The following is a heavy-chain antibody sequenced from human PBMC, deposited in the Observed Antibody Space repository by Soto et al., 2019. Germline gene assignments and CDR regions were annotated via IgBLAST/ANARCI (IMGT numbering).Heavy chain of an antibody. Sequence: QVQLVQSGAEVKKPGASVKISCKAYGYTFTTYYLHWVRQAPGQGLEWMGIINPDTGSTSSAQNFRGRVSVTRDTSTSTVYMELYSLSSEDTAVYYCARDPNFSLTFHYYGMDVWGQGTTVTVSS. CDR1: GYTFTTYY. CDR2: INPDTGST. V-gene: IGHV1-46*01. CDR3: ARDPNFSLTFHYYGMDV. J-gene: IGHJ6*02.